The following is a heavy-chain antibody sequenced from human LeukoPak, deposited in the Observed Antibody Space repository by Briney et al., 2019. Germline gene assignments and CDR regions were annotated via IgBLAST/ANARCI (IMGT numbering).Heavy chain of an antibody. J-gene: IGHJ6*02. V-gene: IGHV1-46*01. CDR1: GYTFTSYY. CDR3: ARGDYSNSPLDYYYGMDV. CDR2: INPSGGST. Sequence: ASVKVSCKASGYTFTSYYVHWVRQAPGQGLEWMGIINPSGGSTSYAQKFQGRVTMTRDTSTSTVYMELSSLRSEDTAVYYCARGDYSNSPLDYYYGMDVWGQGTTVTVSS. D-gene: IGHD4-11*01.